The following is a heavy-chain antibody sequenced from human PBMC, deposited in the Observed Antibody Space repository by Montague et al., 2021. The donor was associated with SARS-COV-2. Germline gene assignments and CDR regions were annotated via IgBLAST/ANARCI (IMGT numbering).Heavy chain of an antibody. D-gene: IGHD3-3*01. CDR2: LSYDGSNK. J-gene: IGHJ6*03. Sequence: SLRLSCAASGFTFSSYAMHWVRQAPGKGLEWVAVLSYDGSNKYYVDSVKGRFTISRDNSKNTLFLQMNSLRAEDTAVYYRARDPLLTIFGSYYYYYMDVWGKGTTVTVSS. V-gene: IGHV3-30*04. CDR1: GFTFSSYA. CDR3: ARDPLLTIFGSYYYYYMDV.